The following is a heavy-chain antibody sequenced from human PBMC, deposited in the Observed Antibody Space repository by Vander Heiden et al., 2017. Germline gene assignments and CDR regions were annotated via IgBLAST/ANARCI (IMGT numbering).Heavy chain of an antibody. CDR2: TYYRSKWYN. V-gene: IGHV6-1*01. J-gene: IGHJ6*02. CDR1: GDSVPSHSAA. Sequence: QVQLQQSGPGLVKTSPNPSTHFSLSGDSVPSHSAAWNWIRQSPSRGLEWLGRTYYRSKWYNDYAVSVKSRITINPDTSKNQFSLQLNSVTPEDTAVYYCAREGWTGATYYYYYGMDVWGQGTTVTVSS. CDR3: AREGWTGATYYYYYGMDV. D-gene: IGHD1-26*01.